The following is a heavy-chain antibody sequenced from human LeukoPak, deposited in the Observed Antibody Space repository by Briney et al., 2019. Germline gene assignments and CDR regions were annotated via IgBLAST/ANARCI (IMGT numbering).Heavy chain of an antibody. CDR2: IYYSGST. Sequence: PSETLSLTCTVSGGSISSGDYYWSWIRQPPGKGLEWIGYIYYSGSTYYNPSLKSRVTISVDTSKNQFSLKLSSVTAADTAVYYCARGSRSGVVVTAHDAFDIWGQGTMVTVSS. J-gene: IGHJ3*02. V-gene: IGHV4-30-4*01. CDR3: ARGSRSGVVVTAHDAFDI. D-gene: IGHD2-21*02. CDR1: GGSISSGDYY.